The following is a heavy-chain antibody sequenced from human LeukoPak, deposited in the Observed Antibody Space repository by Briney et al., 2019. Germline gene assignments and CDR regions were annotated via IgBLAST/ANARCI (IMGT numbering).Heavy chain of an antibody. Sequence: PGGSLRLSCAASGFTFDNYWMSWVRQAPGKGLEWVAYIKQDGSENYYVDSVKGRFTISRDNAKNSLYLQMNSLRAEDTAVYYCARDGELGSPADAFDIWGQGTMVTVSS. CDR2: IKQDGSEN. V-gene: IGHV3-7*01. D-gene: IGHD1-26*01. CDR1: GFTFDNYW. J-gene: IGHJ3*02. CDR3: ARDGELGSPADAFDI.